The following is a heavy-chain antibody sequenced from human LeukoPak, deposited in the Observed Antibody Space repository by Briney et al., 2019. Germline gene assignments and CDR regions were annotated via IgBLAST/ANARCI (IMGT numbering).Heavy chain of an antibody. CDR2: IWYDGSNK. CDR1: GFTISSYG. Sequence: GGSLRLSCAASGFTISSYGMHWVRQAPGKGLEWVAVIWYDGSNKYYADSVKGRFTISRDNSKNTLYLQMNSLRADDTAVYYCARGKGVVAADTNFDHWGQGTLVIVSS. V-gene: IGHV3-33*01. CDR3: ARGKGVVAADTNFDH. J-gene: IGHJ4*02. D-gene: IGHD6-13*01.